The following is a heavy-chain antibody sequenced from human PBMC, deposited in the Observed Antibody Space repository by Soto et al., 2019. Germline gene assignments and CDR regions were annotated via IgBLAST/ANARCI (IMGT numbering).Heavy chain of an antibody. V-gene: IGHV6-1*01. CDR1: GDSVSSNSAT. J-gene: IGHJ4*02. CDR2: PYYRSNWHN. D-gene: IGHD6-13*01. Sequence: QVQLQQSGPGLVKPSQTLSLTCAISGDSVSSNSATWNWIRQSPSRSLEWLGRPYYRSNWHNEYAVSVKSRLTINPDTSMNQSSLQLNSGKPEDTAVYYCVRVVGNSWIDYWGQVTLVTVSS. CDR3: VRVVGNSWIDY.